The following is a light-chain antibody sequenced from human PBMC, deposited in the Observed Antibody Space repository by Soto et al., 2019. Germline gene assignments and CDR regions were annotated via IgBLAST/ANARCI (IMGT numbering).Light chain of an antibody. Sequence: EIVLTQSPGTLSLSPGERATLSCRASQSVSSSYLAWYQQKPGQAPRLLIYSASRGATGFPARFSGSGSGTDFTLTISSLQPEDFATYYCQQSYSSPRTFGQGTKVDIK. J-gene: IGKJ1*01. CDR2: SAS. CDR3: QQSYSSPRT. V-gene: IGKV3-20*01. CDR1: QSVSSSY.